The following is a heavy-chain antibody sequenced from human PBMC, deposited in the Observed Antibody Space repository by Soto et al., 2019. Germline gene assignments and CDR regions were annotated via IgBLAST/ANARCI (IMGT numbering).Heavy chain of an antibody. V-gene: IGHV5-10-1*01. Sequence: ESLKISCKGSGYSFTSYWISWVRPMPGKGLEWMGRIDPSDSYTNYSPSFQGHVTISADKSISTAYMELSSLRSEDTAVYYCAVDRFGPDYYYGMDVWGQGTTVTVSS. CDR1: GYSFTSYW. J-gene: IGHJ6*02. D-gene: IGHD3-10*01. CDR3: AVDRFGPDYYYGMDV. CDR2: IDPSDSYT.